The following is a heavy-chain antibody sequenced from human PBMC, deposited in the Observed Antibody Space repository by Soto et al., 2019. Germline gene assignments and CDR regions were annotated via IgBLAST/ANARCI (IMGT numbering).Heavy chain of an antibody. D-gene: IGHD3-22*01. Sequence: SGTLSLTWTVSGGSLCNFFWSWFRQAPGKGLECIGYIYSSGVSKDNPSLMSRVTMSVDQSKNQFSLMMTSVTAADTAVYYCARYCSDSGCQSCDHWGQGILVTVSS. CDR1: GGSLCNFF. CDR3: ARYCSDSGCQSCDH. CDR2: IYSSGVS. J-gene: IGHJ4*02. V-gene: IGHV4-59*01.